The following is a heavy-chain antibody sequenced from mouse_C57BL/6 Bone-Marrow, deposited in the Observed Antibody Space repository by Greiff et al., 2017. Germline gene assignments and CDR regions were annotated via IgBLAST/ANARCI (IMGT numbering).Heavy chain of an antibody. CDR1: GFTFSSYG. V-gene: IGHV5-6*01. CDR2: ISSGGSYT. Sequence: EVKLVESGGDLVKPGGSLKLSCAASGFTFSSYGMSWVRQTPDKRLEWVATISSGGSYTYYPDSVKGRFTISRDNAKNTRYLQMSSLKSEDTAMYYCASLLRAYWGQGTLVTVSA. CDR3: ASLLRAY. J-gene: IGHJ3*01.